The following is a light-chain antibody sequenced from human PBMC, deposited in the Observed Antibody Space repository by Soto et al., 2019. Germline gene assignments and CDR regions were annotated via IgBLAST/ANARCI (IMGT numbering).Light chain of an antibody. V-gene: IGKV3-20*01. CDR2: GAF. CDR1: QSVSSNY. Sequence: EVVLTQSPGTLSLSPGERATLSCRASQSVSSNYLAWYQQKPGRAPRLLIFGAFFRATGIPDRFSGSASGTDFTLTISGLEPEDCAVYYCQQYDTAPLTVGGGTRVEI. CDR3: QQYDTAPLT. J-gene: IGKJ4*01.